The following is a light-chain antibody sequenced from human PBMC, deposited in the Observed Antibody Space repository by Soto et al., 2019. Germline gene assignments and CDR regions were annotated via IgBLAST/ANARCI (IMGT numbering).Light chain of an antibody. J-gene: IGKJ1*01. CDR1: QSVLYSPNNKNY. Sequence: DIVMTQSPDSLAASLGERATINCKSSQSVLYSPNNKNYLAWYQQKPGQPPKLLIYWASTRQSGVPDRFSGSGSGTDFTLTISSLQPEDVATYYCQKYNSVPVTFGQGTKVDIK. CDR3: QKYNSVPVT. V-gene: IGKV4-1*01. CDR2: WAS.